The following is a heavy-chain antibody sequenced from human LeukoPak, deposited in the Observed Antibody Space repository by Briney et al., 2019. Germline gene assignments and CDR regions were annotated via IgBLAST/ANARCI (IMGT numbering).Heavy chain of an antibody. V-gene: IGHV1-18*01. D-gene: IGHD5-18*01. J-gene: IGHJ4*02. CDR2: ISAYNGNT. CDR3: ARVGYSYGLTLGDY. Sequence: ASVKISCKASGYTFTSYGIIWVRQAPGQGLEWMGWISAYNGNTNYAQKLQGRVTMTTDTSTSTAYMELRSLRSDDTAVYYCARVGYSYGLTLGDYWGQGTLVTVSS. CDR1: GYTFTSYG.